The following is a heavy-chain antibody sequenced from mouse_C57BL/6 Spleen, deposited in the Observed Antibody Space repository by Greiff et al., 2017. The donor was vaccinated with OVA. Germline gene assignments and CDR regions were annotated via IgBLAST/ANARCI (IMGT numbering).Heavy chain of an antibody. Sequence: EVKVVESGGGLVQPGGSLSLSCAASGFTFTDYYMSWVRQPPGKALEWLGFIRNKANGYTTEYSASVKGRFTISRDNSQSILYLQMNALRAEDSATYYCARYPNWAHDYWGQGTTLTVSS. J-gene: IGHJ2*01. CDR1: GFTFTDYY. CDR3: ARYPNWAHDY. V-gene: IGHV7-3*01. D-gene: IGHD4-1*02. CDR2: IRNKANGYTT.